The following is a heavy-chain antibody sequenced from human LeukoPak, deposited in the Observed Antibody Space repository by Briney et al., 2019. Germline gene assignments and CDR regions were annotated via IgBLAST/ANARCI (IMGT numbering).Heavy chain of an antibody. V-gene: IGHV4-31*03. CDR2: VSSSGTT. J-gene: IGHJ3*02. CDR3: AREMVRDAFDI. CDR1: GVSISRDGHY. Sequence: SETLSLTCTVSGVSISRDGHYWSWIRQYPGKGLESIGSVSSSGTTTYNPSLKSRVTISLDTSQNQFSLNLRSLTAADTAVYYCAREMVRDAFDIWGQGTMVTVSS. D-gene: IGHD2-8*01.